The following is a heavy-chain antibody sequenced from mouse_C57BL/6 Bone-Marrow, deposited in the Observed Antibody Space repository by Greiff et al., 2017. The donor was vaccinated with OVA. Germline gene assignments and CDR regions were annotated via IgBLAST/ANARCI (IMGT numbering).Heavy chain of an antibody. J-gene: IGHJ3*01. D-gene: IGHD3-1*01. CDR2: IYPGGGYT. CDR1: GYTFTNYW. CDR3: ARMGLTPVAY. V-gene: IGHV1-63*01. Sequence: QVQLKESGAELVRPGTSVKMSCKASGYTFTNYWIGWAKQRPGHGLEWIGDIYPGGGYTNYNEKFKGKATLTADNSSSTAYMQFSSLTSEDSAIYYCARMGLTPVAYWGQGTLVTVSA.